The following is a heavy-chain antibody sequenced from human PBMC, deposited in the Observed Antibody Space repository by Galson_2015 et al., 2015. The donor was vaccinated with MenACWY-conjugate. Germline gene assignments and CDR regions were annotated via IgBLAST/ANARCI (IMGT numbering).Heavy chain of an antibody. CDR2: INPNSGVT. CDR3: ARGGDSRIEY. D-gene: IGHD2-21*02. CDR1: GYTFTGFY. V-gene: IGHV1-2*04. J-gene: IGHJ4*02. Sequence: SVKVSCKASGYTFTGFYIHWVRQAPGQGLEWMGWINPNSGVTNYAQKFQGWVTMTRDTSSSTAYMELSRLRSDDRSDDTAVYYCARGGDSRIEYWGQATLVTVSS.